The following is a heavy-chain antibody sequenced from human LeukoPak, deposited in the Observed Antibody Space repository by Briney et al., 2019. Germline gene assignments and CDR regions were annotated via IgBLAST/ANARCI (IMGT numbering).Heavy chain of an antibody. V-gene: IGHV1-18*01. CDR2: ISAYNGNT. CDR3: ARDYDFWSGYYIHAFDI. D-gene: IGHD3-3*01. J-gene: IGHJ3*02. Sequence: ASVKVSCKASGYTFTSYGISWVRQATGQGLEWMGWISAYNGNTNYAQKLQGRVTMTTDTSTSTAYMELRSLRSDDTAVYYCARDYDFWSGYYIHAFDIWGQGTMVTVSS. CDR1: GYTFTSYG.